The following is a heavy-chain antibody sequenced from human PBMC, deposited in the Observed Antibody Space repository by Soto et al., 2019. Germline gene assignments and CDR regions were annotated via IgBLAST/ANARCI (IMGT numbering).Heavy chain of an antibody. CDR3: ARDESRSNPYFDY. D-gene: IGHD2-8*01. CDR1: GFTFSSYW. J-gene: IGHJ4*02. Sequence: EVQLVESGGGLVQPGGSLRLSCAASGFTFSSYWMSWVRQAPGKGLEWVANIKQDGSEKYYVDSVKGRFTISRDNAKNSLYLQMNSLRAEDTAVYYCARDESRSNPYFDYWGQGTLVTVSS. CDR2: IKQDGSEK. V-gene: IGHV3-7*05.